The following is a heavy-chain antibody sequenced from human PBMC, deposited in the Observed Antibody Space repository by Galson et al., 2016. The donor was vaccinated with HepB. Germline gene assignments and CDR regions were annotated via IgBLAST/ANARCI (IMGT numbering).Heavy chain of an antibody. CDR2: SGSGGPT. J-gene: IGHJ4*02. Sequence: SLRLSCAASGFTFSSYAMSWVRQAPGKGPEWVSSSGSGGPTYYADSVKGRFTISRDSSKNTLFLQMHSLRADDTAVYYCAKSVLEYDILTGYYRRGADYWGQGTLVTVSS. CDR3: AKSVLEYDILTGYYRRGADY. CDR1: GFTFSSYA. D-gene: IGHD3-9*01. V-gene: IGHV3-23*01.